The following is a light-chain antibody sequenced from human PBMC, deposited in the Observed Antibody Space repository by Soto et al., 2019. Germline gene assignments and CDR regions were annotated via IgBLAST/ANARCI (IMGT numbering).Light chain of an antibody. CDR2: LEGSGSY. V-gene: IGLV4-60*02. CDR3: EIWDSNTWV. J-gene: IGLJ3*02. Sequence: QSVLTQSSSASASLGSSVKLTCTLSSGHSSYIIAWHQQQPGKAPRYLMKLEGSGSYNKGSGVPDRFSGSSSGADRYLTISNLQFEDEADYYCEIWDSNTWVFGGGTKLTVL. CDR1: SGHSSYI.